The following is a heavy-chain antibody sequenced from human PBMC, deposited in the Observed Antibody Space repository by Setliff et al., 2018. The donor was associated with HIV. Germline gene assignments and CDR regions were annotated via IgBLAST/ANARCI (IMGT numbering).Heavy chain of an antibody. D-gene: IGHD1-26*01. Sequence: ASVKVSCKASGGTFSSYAINWVRQAPGQGLEWMGGIIPMFGTLNFAQKFQGRVTITTDESTSTAYMELNSLRSEDTAVYYCARGHSHGYGYSGSYGPFDIWGQGTMVTASS. CDR3: ARGHSHGYGYSGSYGPFDI. CDR2: IIPMFGTL. V-gene: IGHV1-69*05. CDR1: GGTFSSYA. J-gene: IGHJ3*02.